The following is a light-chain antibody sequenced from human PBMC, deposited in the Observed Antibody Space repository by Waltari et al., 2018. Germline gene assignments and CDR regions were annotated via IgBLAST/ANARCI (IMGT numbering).Light chain of an antibody. CDR3: QKYVSLPAT. Sequence: VLTQSPGTLSLSPGERATLSCRASQSVGKYLAWYQQKPGQAPRLLIYDTSTRATGIPDRFSGSWSGTDFSLTISRLEPEDFAVYYCQKYVSLPATFGQGTKVQIK. V-gene: IGKV3-20*01. CDR1: QSVGKY. J-gene: IGKJ1*01. CDR2: DTS.